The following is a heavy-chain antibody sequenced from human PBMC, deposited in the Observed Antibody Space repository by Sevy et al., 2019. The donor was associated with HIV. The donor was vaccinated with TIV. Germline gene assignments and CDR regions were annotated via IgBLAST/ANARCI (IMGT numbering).Heavy chain of an antibody. V-gene: IGHV3-30*03. J-gene: IGHJ4*02. CDR3: AREVGGFNWRPYYFDS. D-gene: IGHD3-3*01. CDR1: GFIFSSFG. CDR2: ISSDGSNK. Sequence: GGSLRLSCVASGFIFSSFGMHWVRQAPGKGLEWVAVISSDGSNKYYADSVKGRFAISRDNGKNSVSLQMNGLRVEDTALYYCAREVGGFNWRPYYFDSWGQGTLVTVSS.